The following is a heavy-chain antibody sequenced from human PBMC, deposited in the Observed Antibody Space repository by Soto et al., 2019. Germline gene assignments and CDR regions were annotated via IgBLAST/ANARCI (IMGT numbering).Heavy chain of an antibody. V-gene: IGHV1-3*01. D-gene: IGHD3-3*01. CDR3: SRNFWSGYYGFDAFDI. CDR2: INAGNGNT. Sequence: ASVKVSCKASGYTFTSYAMHWVRQAPGQRLEGMGWINAGNGNTKYSQKFQGRVTITRDTSASTAYMELSSLRSEDTAVYYCSRNFWSGYYGFDAFDIWGQGTMVTVS. J-gene: IGHJ3*02. CDR1: GYTFTSYA.